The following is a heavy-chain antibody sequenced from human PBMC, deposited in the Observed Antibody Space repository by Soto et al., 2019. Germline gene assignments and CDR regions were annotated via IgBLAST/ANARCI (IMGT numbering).Heavy chain of an antibody. V-gene: IGHV3-74*01. CDR1: GFTFSSYW. Sequence: EVQLVESGGGLVQPGGSLRLSCAASGFTFSSYWMHWVRQAPGKGLVWVSRINSDGSSTSYAESVKGRFTISRDNAKNTLYLQMNSLRAEDTAVYYCANSIAALGGMAVWGQGTTVTVSS. J-gene: IGHJ6*02. D-gene: IGHD6-6*01. CDR2: INSDGSST. CDR3: ANSIAALGGMAV.